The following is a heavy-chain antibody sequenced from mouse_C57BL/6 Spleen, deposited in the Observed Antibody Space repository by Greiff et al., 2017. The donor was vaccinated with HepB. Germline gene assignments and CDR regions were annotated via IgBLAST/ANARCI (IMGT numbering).Heavy chain of an antibody. CDR2: INPSTGGT. J-gene: IGHJ2*01. V-gene: IGHV1-42*01. CDR1: GYSFTGYY. CDR3: ASTGLGQDY. D-gene: IGHD3-3*01. Sequence: EVQLQQSGPELVKPGASVKISCKASGYSFTGYYMNWVKQSPEKSLEWIGEINPSTGGTTYNQKFKAKATLTVDKSSSTAYMQLKSLTSEDSAVYYCASTGLGQDYWGQGTTLTVSS.